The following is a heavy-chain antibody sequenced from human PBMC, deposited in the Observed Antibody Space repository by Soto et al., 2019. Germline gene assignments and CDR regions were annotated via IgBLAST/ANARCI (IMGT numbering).Heavy chain of an antibody. CDR3: ARVPRSRSGWSTYYFDC. J-gene: IGHJ4*02. CDR2: ISGNGVNK. D-gene: IGHD6-19*01. V-gene: IGHV3-23*01. Sequence: GVSLRLSCAASGFTFSSYAMSWVRQAPGKGLEWVSGISGNGVNKYYADSVKGRFTISRDNSKNTLYLQMSSLRAEDTAIYYCARVPRSRSGWSTYYFDCWGQGTLVTVSS. CDR1: GFTFSSYA.